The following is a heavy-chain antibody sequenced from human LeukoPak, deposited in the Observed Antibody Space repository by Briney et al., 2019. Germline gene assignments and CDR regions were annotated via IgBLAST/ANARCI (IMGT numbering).Heavy chain of an antibody. CDR3: AREKYYGSGSYSFDY. V-gene: IGHV1-2*02. Sequence: GASVKVSCKTSGYTFTGYYMHWVRQAPGQGLEWMGWINPNSGGTNYAQKFQGRVTMTRDTSISTAYMELSRLRSDDTAVYYCAREKYYGSGSYSFDYWGQGTLVTVSS. J-gene: IGHJ4*02. CDR1: GYTFTGYY. CDR2: INPNSGGT. D-gene: IGHD3-10*01.